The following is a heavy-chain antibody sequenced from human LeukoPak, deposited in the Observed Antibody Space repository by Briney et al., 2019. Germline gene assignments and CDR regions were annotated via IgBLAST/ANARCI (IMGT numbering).Heavy chain of an antibody. CDR1: GFTFSNAW. Sequence: GGSLRLSCAASGFTFSNAWMSWVRQAPGKGLEWVGRIKNKTDGGTTDYAAPVKGRFTISRDDSKNTLYLQMNSLKTEDTAVYYCTTDHTYYDILTGYRWGQGTLVTVSS. J-gene: IGHJ5*02. CDR3: TTDHTYYDILTGYR. CDR2: IKNKTDGGTT. V-gene: IGHV3-15*01. D-gene: IGHD3-9*01.